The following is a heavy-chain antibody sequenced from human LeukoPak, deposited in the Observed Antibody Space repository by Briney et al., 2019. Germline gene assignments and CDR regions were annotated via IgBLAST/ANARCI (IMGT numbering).Heavy chain of an antibody. CDR1: GGSISSYY. Sequence: PSETLSLTCTVSGGSISSYYWSWIRQPAGKGLEWIGRIYSTGSTNYNPSLKSRVTMSVDTSKNQFSLRLRSVTAADTAVYYCARQIASAGTAGFDFWAQGPLVPVSS. CDR2: IYSTGST. CDR3: ARQIASAGTAGFDF. D-gene: IGHD6-13*01. J-gene: IGHJ4*02. V-gene: IGHV4-4*07.